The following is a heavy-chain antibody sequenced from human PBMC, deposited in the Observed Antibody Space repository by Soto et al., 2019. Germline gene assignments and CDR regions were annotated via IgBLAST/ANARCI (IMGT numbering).Heavy chain of an antibody. J-gene: IGHJ4*02. D-gene: IGHD2-2*01. CDR1: GFSLSTSGVA. Sequence: QISLKESGPTLVKPTQTLTLTCTFSGFSLSTSGVAVGWIRQPPGKALEWIALIYWDGDKRYSPSLKSRLTVTKDTSKNQVVLALTNVDPVDTATYYCAHTFQYLIRARYSGHFDNWGQGTLVTVSA. V-gene: IGHV2-5*02. CDR3: AHTFQYLIRARYSGHFDN. CDR2: IYWDGDK.